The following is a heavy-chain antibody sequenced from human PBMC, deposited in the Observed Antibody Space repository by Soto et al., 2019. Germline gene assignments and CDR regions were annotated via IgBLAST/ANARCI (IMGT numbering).Heavy chain of an antibody. CDR1: GGCVTSGWYY. J-gene: IGHJ5*02. CDR3: ARGGSNWYGDNWLDP. CDR2: TYYTGIT. V-gene: IGHV4-31*03. Sequence: PXGTLSLTCKVSGGCVTSGWYYGRWIRQHPVKGLEWIGYTYYTGITYYNPSLKGRVTISLDTYGSHFSLSLTSVTAADTAIYYCARGGSNWYGDNWLDPWGPGTLVTVSS. D-gene: IGHD6-13*01.